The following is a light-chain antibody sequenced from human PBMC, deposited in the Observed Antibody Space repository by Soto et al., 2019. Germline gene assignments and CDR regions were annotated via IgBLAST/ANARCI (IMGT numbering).Light chain of an antibody. CDR3: QQYFSDSAPS. V-gene: IGKV4-1*01. J-gene: IGKJ4*02. Sequence: DIVMTQSPDSLAVSLGERATINCKSSQSVFYTPNNKNYLAGYQQRPGQPPKLLIYWASTRTSGVPQRFSGSGSGTDVTLTISSQEAEYVAGYYCQQYFSDSAPSFGGGTEVEIK. CDR1: QSVFYTPNNKNY. CDR2: WAS.